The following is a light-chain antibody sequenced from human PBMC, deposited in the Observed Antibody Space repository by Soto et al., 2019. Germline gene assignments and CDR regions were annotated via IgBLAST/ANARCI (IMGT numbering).Light chain of an antibody. Sequence: EIVMTQSPATLSVSPGERASLSCRASQSVSSNLAWYQQKPGQAPRLLIYGASTRATGIPARFSGSGPGTEFTLTISSLQPDDFATYYCQQYNSYSPTFGQGTKVDTK. V-gene: IGKV3-15*01. CDR3: QQYNSYSPT. J-gene: IGKJ1*01. CDR2: GAS. CDR1: QSVSSN.